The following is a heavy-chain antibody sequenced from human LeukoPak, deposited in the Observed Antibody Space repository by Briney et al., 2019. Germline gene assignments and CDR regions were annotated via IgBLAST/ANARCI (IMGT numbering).Heavy chain of an antibody. CDR2: IYPGDSNT. CDR3: VRHQTASFSFDY. J-gene: IGHJ4*02. V-gene: IGHV5-51*01. Sequence: GESLKISCKGSGYSFSSYWIGWVRQMPGKGLEWMAIIYPGDSNTRYSPSFQGQVTISADKSISTAYLQWSSLKASDTAIYYCVRHQTASFSFDYWGQGTLVTVSS. CDR1: GYSFSSYW.